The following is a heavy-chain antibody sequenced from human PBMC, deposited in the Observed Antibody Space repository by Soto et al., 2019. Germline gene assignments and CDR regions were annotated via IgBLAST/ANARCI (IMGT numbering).Heavy chain of an antibody. J-gene: IGHJ4*02. CDR2: ISSAGDSS. Sequence: GGSLRLSCAAPGFTFSSYEMNWVRQAPGKTLEWVSYISSAGDSSYYADSVKSRFTISRDNAKNSLYLQMNSLRVEDTAVYYCARVYCSTTTCHVQAFDSWGQGTLVTVYS. CDR3: ARVYCSTTTCHVQAFDS. CDR1: GFTFSSYE. D-gene: IGHD2-2*01. V-gene: IGHV3-48*03.